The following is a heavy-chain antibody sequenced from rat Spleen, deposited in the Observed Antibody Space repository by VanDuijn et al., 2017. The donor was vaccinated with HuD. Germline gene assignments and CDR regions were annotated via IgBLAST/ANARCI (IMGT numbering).Heavy chain of an antibody. Sequence: EVQLVESGGGLVQPGRSLKLSCTASGFTFSSYDMAWVRQAPMKGLEWVASISPSGGSTYYRDSMKGRFTVSRDNAKSTLYLQMDSLRSEDTATYYCASQRTMIDWGQGVMVTVSS. D-gene: IGHD1-12*01. CDR3: ASQRTMID. CDR1: GFTFSSYD. CDR2: ISPSGGST. V-gene: IGHV5S23*01. J-gene: IGHJ2*01.